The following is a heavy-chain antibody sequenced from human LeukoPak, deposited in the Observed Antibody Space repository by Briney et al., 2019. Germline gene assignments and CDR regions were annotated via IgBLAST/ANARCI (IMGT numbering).Heavy chain of an antibody. CDR3: ARGGLTATNDAFDI. D-gene: IGHD2-21*02. CDR2: ISSSSSYI. Sequence: GGSLRLSCAASGFTFSMSWIHWVRQAPGKGLEWVSSISSSSSYIYYADSVKGRFTISRDNANNSLFLQMNSLRGEDSAVYYCARGGLTATNDAFDIWGQGTMVTVSS. J-gene: IGHJ3*02. V-gene: IGHV3-21*01. CDR1: GFTFSMSW.